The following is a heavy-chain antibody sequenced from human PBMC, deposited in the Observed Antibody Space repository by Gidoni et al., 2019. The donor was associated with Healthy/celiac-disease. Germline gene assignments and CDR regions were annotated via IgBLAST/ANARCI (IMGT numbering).Heavy chain of an antibody. D-gene: IGHD1-26*01. CDR1: GFTFSSYS. V-gene: IGHV3-21*01. CDR2: MSCSRIYI. Sequence: EVQLVESGGGLVKPGGSLRHSCAASGFTFSSYSMNWVRPAPGKGLEWVASMSCSRIYIYYADSVKGRFTISRDNAKNSLYLQMNSLRAEYTAVYYCARGNWLLSDDYWGQGTLVTVSS. CDR3: ARGNWLLSDDY. J-gene: IGHJ4*02.